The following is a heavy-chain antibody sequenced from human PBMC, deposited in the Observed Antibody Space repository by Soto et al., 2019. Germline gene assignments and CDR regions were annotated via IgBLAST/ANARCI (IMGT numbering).Heavy chain of an antibody. Sequence: GGSLRLSCAASGFTFSSYAMSWVRQAPGKGLEWVSAISGSGGSTYYADSVKGRFTISRDNSKNTLYLQMNSLRAEDTAVYYCAKDYCSGGSCLPLTSYYYYMDVWGKGTTVTVSS. CDR2: ISGSGGST. V-gene: IGHV3-23*01. CDR1: GFTFSSYA. J-gene: IGHJ6*03. CDR3: AKDYCSGGSCLPLTSYYYYMDV. D-gene: IGHD2-15*01.